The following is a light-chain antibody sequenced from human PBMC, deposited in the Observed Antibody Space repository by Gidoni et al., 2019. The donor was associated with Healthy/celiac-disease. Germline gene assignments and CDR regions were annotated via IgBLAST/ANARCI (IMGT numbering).Light chain of an antibody. V-gene: IGKV3-11*01. J-gene: IGKJ1*01. Sequence: EIVLTQSPATLSLSPGERATLACRASQSVSSYLAWYQQKPGQAPRLLIYDASNRATGIPARFSGSGSLTDFPLTIRRLAPEDFAFYYCQQRSNWPTLTFGQXTKVEIK. CDR1: QSVSSY. CDR3: QQRSNWPTLT. CDR2: DAS.